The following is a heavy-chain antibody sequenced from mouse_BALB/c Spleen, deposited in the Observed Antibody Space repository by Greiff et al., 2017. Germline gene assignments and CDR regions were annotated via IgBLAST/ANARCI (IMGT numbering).Heavy chain of an antibody. CDR3: AREGGLRPYYYAMDY. D-gene: IGHD2-2*01. CDR2: IWAGGST. V-gene: IGHV2-9*02. CDR1: GFSLTSYG. J-gene: IGHJ4*01. Sequence: VHLVESGPGLVAPSQSLSITCTVSGFSLTSYGVHWVRQPPGKGLEWLGVIWAGGSTNYNSALMSRLSISKDNSKSQVFLKMNSLQTDDTAMYYCAREGGLRPYYYAMDYWGQGTSVTVSS.